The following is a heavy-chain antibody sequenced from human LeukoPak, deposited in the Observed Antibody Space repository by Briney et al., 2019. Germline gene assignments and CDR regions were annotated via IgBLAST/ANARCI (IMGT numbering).Heavy chain of an antibody. CDR1: GFTFGNYA. J-gene: IGHJ4*02. D-gene: IGHD2-2*01. Sequence: GGSLRLSCAASGFTFGNYAMSWVRQAPGKGLEWVSAIGSSGVTTYYADSVKGRFTISRDNSKNTLYLQMNSLRAEDTAVYYCAKRGSCSTTSCYFDCWGQGTLVTVSS. CDR2: IGSSGVTT. V-gene: IGHV3-23*01. CDR3: AKRGSCSTTSCYFDC.